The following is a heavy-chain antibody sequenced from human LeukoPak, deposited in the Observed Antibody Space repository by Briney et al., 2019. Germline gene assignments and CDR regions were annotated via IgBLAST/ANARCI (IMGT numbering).Heavy chain of an antibody. CDR3: ARSSITIFGVAIALFDY. Sequence: SVKVSCKASGGTFSSYAISWVRQAPGQGLEWMGGIIPIFGTANYAQKFQGRVTITADESTSTAYMELSSLRSGDTAVYYCARSSITIFGVAIALFDYWGQGTLVTVSS. D-gene: IGHD3-3*01. CDR1: GGTFSSYA. CDR2: IIPIFGTA. V-gene: IGHV1-69*13. J-gene: IGHJ4*02.